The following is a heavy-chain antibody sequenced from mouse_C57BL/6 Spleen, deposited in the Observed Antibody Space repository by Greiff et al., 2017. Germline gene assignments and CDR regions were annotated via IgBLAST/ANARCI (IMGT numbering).Heavy chain of an antibody. D-gene: IGHD3-1*01. CDR3: AREGYTYAIDY. Sequence: EVQLVESGGGLVKPGGSLKLSCAASGFTFSSYAMSWVRQTPEKRLEWVANISDGGSYTYYPDNVKGRFTISRDNAQNNLYLQMSHLKSEDTAMYYYAREGYTYAIDYWGQGTSLTVSS. CDR2: ISDGGSYT. J-gene: IGHJ4*01. CDR1: GFTFSSYA. V-gene: IGHV5-4*01.